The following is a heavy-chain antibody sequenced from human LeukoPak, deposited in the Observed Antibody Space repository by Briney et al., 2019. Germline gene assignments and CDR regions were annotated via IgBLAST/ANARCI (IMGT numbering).Heavy chain of an antibody. CDR3: ARARDSSWDY. Sequence: GGSLRLSCAASGFTFSSYWMSWVRQAPGKGLEWAANIKDDGSEKYYVDSVKGRFTISRDDAKNSLYLQMNSLRAEDTAVYYCARARDSSWDYWGQGTLVTVSS. J-gene: IGHJ4*02. D-gene: IGHD6-13*01. V-gene: IGHV3-7*03. CDR1: GFTFSSYW. CDR2: IKDDGSEK.